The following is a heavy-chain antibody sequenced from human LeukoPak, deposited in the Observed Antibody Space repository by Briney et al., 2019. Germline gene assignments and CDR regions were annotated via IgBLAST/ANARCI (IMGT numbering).Heavy chain of an antibody. Sequence: GASVKVFCKATGYTFTSYGISWVRQAPGQGLEWMGWISAYNGNTNYAQKLQGRVTMTTDTSTSTAYMELRSLRSDDTAVYYCARYGIVVVPATYYYGMDVWGQGTTVTVSS. CDR1: GYTFTSYG. D-gene: IGHD2-2*01. J-gene: IGHJ6*02. CDR3: ARYGIVVVPATYYYGMDV. CDR2: ISAYNGNT. V-gene: IGHV1-18*01.